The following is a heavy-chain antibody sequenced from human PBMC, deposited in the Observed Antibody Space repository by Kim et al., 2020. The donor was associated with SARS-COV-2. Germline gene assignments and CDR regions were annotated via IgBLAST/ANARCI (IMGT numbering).Heavy chain of an antibody. CDR3: AKDGRGYSYGPFDY. D-gene: IGHD5-18*01. CDR2: ISGDGGST. CDR1: GFTFDDYA. Sequence: GGSLRLSCAASGFTFDDYAMHWVRQAPGKGLEWVSLISGDGGSTYYADSVKGRFTISRDNSKNSLYLQMNSLRTEDTALYYCAKDGRGYSYGPFDYWGQGTLVTVSS. V-gene: IGHV3-43*02. J-gene: IGHJ4*02.